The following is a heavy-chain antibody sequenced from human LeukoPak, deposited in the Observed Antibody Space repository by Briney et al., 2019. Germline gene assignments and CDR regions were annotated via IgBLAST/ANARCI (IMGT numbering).Heavy chain of an antibody. V-gene: IGHV3-7*01. D-gene: IGHD2-2*01. J-gene: IGHJ5*02. CDR1: GFTFSSYW. CDR2: IKQDGSEK. Sequence: GGSLRLSCAASGFTFSSYWMSWVRQAPGKGLEWVANIKQDGSEKYYVDSVKGRFTISRDNAKNSLYLQMNSLRAEDTAVYYCASMGYCSSTSCHDLYNWFDPWGQGTLATVSS. CDR3: ASMGYCSSTSCHDLYNWFDP.